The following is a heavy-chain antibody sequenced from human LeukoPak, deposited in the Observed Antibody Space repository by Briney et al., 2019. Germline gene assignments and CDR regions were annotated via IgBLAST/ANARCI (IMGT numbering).Heavy chain of an antibody. CDR2: IKQDGSEK. V-gene: IGHV3-7*01. J-gene: IGHJ4*02. D-gene: IGHD3-9*01. CDR1: GFTFSNYW. Sequence: GGSLRLSCAASGFTFSNYWMAWVRRAPGKGLEWLATIKQDGSEKYYGDSVKGRFTISRDNARNSLHLQMSSLRAEDTAVYYCVKVPGEAGYYDYWGQGTLVTVSS. CDR3: VKVPGEAGYYDY.